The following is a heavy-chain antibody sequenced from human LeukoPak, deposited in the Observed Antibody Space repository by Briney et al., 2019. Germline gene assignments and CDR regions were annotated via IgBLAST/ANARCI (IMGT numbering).Heavy chain of an antibody. V-gene: IGHV1-18*01. CDR3: ARVSPEGYYDSSGYAFDI. J-gene: IGHJ3*02. CDR1: GYTFTSFG. D-gene: IGHD3-22*01. CDR2: VGGNSAYT. Sequence: ASVKVSCKASGYTFTSFGISWIRQAPGQGLEWMGWVGGNSAYTNSAQKLQDRVTMTTDTSTNTAYMELRSLRSDDTAVYYCARVSPEGYYDSSGYAFDIWGQGTMVTVSS.